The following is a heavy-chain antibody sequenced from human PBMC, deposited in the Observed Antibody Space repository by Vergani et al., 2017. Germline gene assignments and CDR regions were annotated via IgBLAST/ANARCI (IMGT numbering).Heavy chain of an antibody. J-gene: IGHJ3*02. CDR1: GFTFDDYA. CDR2: ISWNSGSI. CDR3: ARVQEPTRIAPTKDAFDI. V-gene: IGHV3-9*01. D-gene: IGHD6-13*01. Sequence: EVQLVESGGGLVQPGRSLRLSCAASGFTFDDYAMHWVRQAPGKGLEWVSGISWNSGSIGYADSVKGRFTISRDNAKNSLYLQMNSLRAEDTAVYYCARVQEPTRIAPTKDAFDIWGQGTMVTVSS.